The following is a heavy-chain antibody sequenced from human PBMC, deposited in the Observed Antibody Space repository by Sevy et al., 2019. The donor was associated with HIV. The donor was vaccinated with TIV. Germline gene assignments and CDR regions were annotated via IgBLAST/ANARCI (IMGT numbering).Heavy chain of an antibody. CDR1: GFTFSSYE. Sequence: GGSLRLSCAASGFTFSSYEMNWVRQAPGKGLEWVSYISSSGSTIYYADSVKGRFTISRDNAKNSRYLQMNSLRAEDTAVYYCARDGRYYYYYGMDVWGQGTTVTVSS. CDR2: ISSSGSTI. V-gene: IGHV3-48*03. CDR3: ARDGRYYYYYGMDV. J-gene: IGHJ6*02.